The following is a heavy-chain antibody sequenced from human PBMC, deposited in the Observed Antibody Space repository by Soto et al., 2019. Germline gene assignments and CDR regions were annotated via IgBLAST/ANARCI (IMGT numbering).Heavy chain of an antibody. Sequence: PGGSLRLSCAASGFTFNSNWMDWVRQAPGKGLEWVANINQDGSEKNYVDSVTGRFTISRDNAKNSLYLQMSILTAEDTALYYCSKSLDYWGQGALVTVSS. CDR3: SKSLDY. CDR1: GFTFNSNW. V-gene: IGHV3-7*01. CDR2: INQDGSEK. J-gene: IGHJ4*02.